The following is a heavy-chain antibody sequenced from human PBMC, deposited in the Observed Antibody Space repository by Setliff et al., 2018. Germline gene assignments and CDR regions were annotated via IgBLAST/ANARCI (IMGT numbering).Heavy chain of an antibody. CDR3: ARGYDSGYYSYFDY. CDR2: IHPADYDT. D-gene: IGHD3-22*01. V-gene: IGHV5-51*01. Sequence: PGESLKISCKVSGNGFTDLWIAWVRQTPGKGLEWMGIIHPADYDTRYSPSLQGQVTFSADRSISTAHLQWDSLKASDTAMYYCARGYDSGYYSYFDYWGQGALVTVSS. J-gene: IGHJ4*02. CDR1: GNGFTDLW.